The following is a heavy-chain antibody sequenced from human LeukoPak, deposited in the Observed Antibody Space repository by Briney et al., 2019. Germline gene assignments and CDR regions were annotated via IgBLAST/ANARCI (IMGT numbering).Heavy chain of an antibody. CDR2: ISYDGSNK. CDR1: GFTFSSYG. Sequence: GGPLRLSCAASGFTFSSYGMHWVRQAPGKGLEWVAVISYDGSNKYYADSVKGRFTISRDNSKNTLYLQMNSLRAEDTAVYYCAKGVGGFDYWGQGTLVTVSS. J-gene: IGHJ4*02. CDR3: AKGVGGFDY. D-gene: IGHD2-2*01. V-gene: IGHV3-30*18.